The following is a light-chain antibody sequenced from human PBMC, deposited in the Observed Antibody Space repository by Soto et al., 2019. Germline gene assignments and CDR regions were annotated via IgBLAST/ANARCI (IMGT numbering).Light chain of an antibody. CDR3: QQYGSSQVT. V-gene: IGKV3-20*01. Sequence: EIVLTQSPGTLSLSPGERATLSCRASQSVSSSYLAWYQQKPGQAPRILIYGASSRATGIPDRFSGSGSGTDFTLTISRLEPEDFAVYYCQQYGSSQVTFGQVTKVEIK. J-gene: IGKJ1*01. CDR1: QSVSSSY. CDR2: GAS.